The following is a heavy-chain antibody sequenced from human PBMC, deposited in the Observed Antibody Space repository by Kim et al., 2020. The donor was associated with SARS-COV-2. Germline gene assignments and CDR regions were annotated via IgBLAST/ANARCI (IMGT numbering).Heavy chain of an antibody. Sequence: GGSLRLSCAVSGFTFSDYYMSWIRQAPGKGLEWVSFITGSGSTIYYADSVKGRFTIARDNAENSLYLRMNSLRGEDTAEYYCVRGYASTWGPFDLWGQG. CDR3: VRGYASTWGPFDL. V-gene: IGHV3-11*01. CDR2: ITGSGSTI. CDR1: GFTFSDYY. J-gene: IGHJ4*02. D-gene: IGHD3-16*01.